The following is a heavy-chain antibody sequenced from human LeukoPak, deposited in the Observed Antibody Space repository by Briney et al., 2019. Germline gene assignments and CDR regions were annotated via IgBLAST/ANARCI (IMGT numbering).Heavy chain of an antibody. Sequence: ASVKVSCKASGYTFTGYYMHWVRQAPGQGLEWMGWINPNSGGTNYAQKFQGRVTMTRDTSISTAYMEPSRLRSDDTAVYYCARSGLTTYYYYGMDVWGQGTTVTVSS. CDR2: INPNSGGT. CDR3: ARSGLTTYYYYGMDV. CDR1: GYTFTGYY. D-gene: IGHD4/OR15-4a*01. J-gene: IGHJ6*02. V-gene: IGHV1-2*02.